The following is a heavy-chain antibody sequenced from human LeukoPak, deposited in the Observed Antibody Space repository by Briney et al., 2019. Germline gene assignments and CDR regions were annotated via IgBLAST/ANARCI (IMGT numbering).Heavy chain of an antibody. Sequence: PGGSLRLSCAASGFTFSNTWMSWVRQAPGKGLEWVGRIKSKTDGGTTDYAAPVKGRFTISRDDSKNTLYLQMNSLKTEDTAVYYCAGLDYGDYLPHYWGQGTLVTVSS. CDR2: IKSKTDGGTT. CDR1: GFTFSNTW. J-gene: IGHJ4*02. V-gene: IGHV3-15*01. D-gene: IGHD4-17*01. CDR3: AGLDYGDYLPHY.